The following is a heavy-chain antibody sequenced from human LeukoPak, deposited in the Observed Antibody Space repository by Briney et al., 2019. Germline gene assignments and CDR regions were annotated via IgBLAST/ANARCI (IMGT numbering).Heavy chain of an antibody. CDR3: ARDFYSNHWSYYCMDV. Sequence: SETLSPTCTVSSGSISDYYWSWSRQPPGKGLEWLGYISYSGSTNYNPSLKSRVSISLDTSKNQFSLKLNYVTAADTAVYYCARDFYSNHWSYYCMDVWGQGTTVTVSS. J-gene: IGHJ6*02. V-gene: IGHV4-59*01. CDR2: ISYSGST. D-gene: IGHD2/OR15-2a*01. CDR1: SGSISDYY.